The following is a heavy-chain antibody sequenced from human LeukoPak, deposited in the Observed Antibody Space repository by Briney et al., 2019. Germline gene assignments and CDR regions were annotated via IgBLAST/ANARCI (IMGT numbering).Heavy chain of an antibody. J-gene: IGHJ4*02. V-gene: IGHV1-2*02. CDR2: INPNSGGT. Sequence: GASVKVSCKASGYTFTGYYMHWVRQAPGQGLEWMGWINPNSGGTNYAQKFQGRVTMTRDTSISTAYMELSRLRSDDTAVYYCARAYCSRTSCYDYIDYWGQGTLVTVSS. D-gene: IGHD2-2*01. CDR3: ARAYCSRTSCYDYIDY. CDR1: GYTFTGYY.